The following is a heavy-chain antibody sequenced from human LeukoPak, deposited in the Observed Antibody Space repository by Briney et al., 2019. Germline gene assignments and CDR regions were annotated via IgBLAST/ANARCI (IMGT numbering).Heavy chain of an antibody. V-gene: IGHV1-2*06. Sequence: GASVKVSCKASGYTLTDYYMHWVRQAPGQGLEWMGRINPNSGGTNYAQKFQGRVTMTRDTSISTVYMDLSRLRSDDTAVYYCARSARGRSHYDSSGYYYVADWFDPWGQGTLVTVSS. CDR1: GYTLTDYY. J-gene: IGHJ5*02. CDR3: ARSARGRSHYDSSGYYYVADWFDP. D-gene: IGHD3-22*01. CDR2: INPNSGGT.